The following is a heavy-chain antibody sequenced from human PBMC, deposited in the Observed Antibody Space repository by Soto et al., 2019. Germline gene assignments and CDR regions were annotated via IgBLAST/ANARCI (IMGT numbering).Heavy chain of an antibody. D-gene: IGHD1-7*01. CDR2: IYYSGST. J-gene: IGHJ6*02. CDR3: ASLSITGTDYYYYYGMDV. CDR1: GDSISSIFYY. Sequence: PSETLSLNSTVTGDSISSIFYYCGWIRQPPGKGLEWIGSIYYSGSTYYNPSLKSRVTISVDTSKNQFSLKLSSVTAADTAVYYCASLSITGTDYYYYYGMDVWGQGTTVT. V-gene: IGHV4-39*01.